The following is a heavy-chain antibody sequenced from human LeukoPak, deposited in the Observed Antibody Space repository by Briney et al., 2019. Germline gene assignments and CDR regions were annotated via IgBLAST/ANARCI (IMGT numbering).Heavy chain of an antibody. CDR1: VYTFTSHG. V-gene: IGHV1-18*01. CDR2: ISTYNGDT. CDR3: ARDPSNTSGYYAYLDY. Sequence: GASVKVSCKASVYTFTSHGISWVRQAPGQGLEWMGWISTYNGDTKYAQKTQGRVTMTTDASTSTAYMELRSLRSDDTAVYYCARDPSNTSGYYAYLDYWGQGTLVTVS. J-gene: IGHJ4*02. D-gene: IGHD3-3*01.